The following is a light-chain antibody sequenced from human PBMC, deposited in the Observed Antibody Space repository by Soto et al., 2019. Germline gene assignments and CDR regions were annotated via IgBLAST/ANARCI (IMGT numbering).Light chain of an antibody. CDR3: QQSYSTPLT. Sequence: DIQMTQSPSSLSASVGDRVTITCRASQTFSSYLSWYQQKPGKAPKLLIYAASNLEGGVPSRFSGSGSGTEFTLTISSLQPEDSATYYCQQSYSTPLTFGGGTKVEIK. V-gene: IGKV1-39*01. CDR2: AAS. J-gene: IGKJ4*01. CDR1: QTFSSY.